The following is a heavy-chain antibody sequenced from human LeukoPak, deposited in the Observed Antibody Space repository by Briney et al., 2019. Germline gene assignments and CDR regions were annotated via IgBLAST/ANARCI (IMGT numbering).Heavy chain of an antibody. D-gene: IGHD6-19*01. CDR1: GFTFSSYE. CDR3: AGGYSSGSFDY. CDR2: ISSSSSYI. Sequence: GGSLRLSCAASGFTFSSYEMNWVRQAPGKGLEWVSSISSSSSYIYYADSVKGRFTISRDNAKNSLYLQMNSLRAEDTAVYYCAGGYSSGSFDYWGQGTLVTVSS. V-gene: IGHV3-21*01. J-gene: IGHJ4*02.